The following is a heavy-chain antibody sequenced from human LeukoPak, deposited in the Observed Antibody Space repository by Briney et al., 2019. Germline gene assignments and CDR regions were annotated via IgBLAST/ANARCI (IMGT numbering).Heavy chain of an antibody. J-gene: IGHJ4*02. CDR2: MYYSGST. CDR3: ARDVAAADYYFDY. D-gene: IGHD6-13*01. CDR1: GGSISSYY. Sequence: KPSETLSLTCTVSGGSISSYYWSWIRQPPGKGLEGIGYMYYSGSTNYNPSLKSRVTISVDTSKNQFSLKLSSVTAADTAVYYCARDVAAADYYFDYWGQGTLVTVSS. V-gene: IGHV4-59*01.